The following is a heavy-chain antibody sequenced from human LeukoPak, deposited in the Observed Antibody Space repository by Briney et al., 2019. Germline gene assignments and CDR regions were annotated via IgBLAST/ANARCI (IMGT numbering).Heavy chain of an antibody. J-gene: IGHJ4*02. Sequence: GGSLRLSCEASGFIFSSYALHWVRQVPGVGLEWVAVISYDGTNKYYADSVKGRFTISRDNSKNTLYLQMNSLRAEDTAVYYCARDHRWLVDYWGQGTLVTVSS. CDR2: ISYDGTNK. CDR3: ARDHRWLVDY. D-gene: IGHD6-19*01. V-gene: IGHV3-30-3*01. CDR1: GFIFSSYA.